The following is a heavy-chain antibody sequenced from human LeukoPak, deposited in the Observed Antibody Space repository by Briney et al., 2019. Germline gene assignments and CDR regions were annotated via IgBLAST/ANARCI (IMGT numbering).Heavy chain of an antibody. CDR3: ARGGSGWDDWFDP. D-gene: IGHD6-19*01. J-gene: IGHJ5*02. Sequence: GGSLRLSCAASGFTFSSYEMNWVRQAPGKGLEWVSYISSSGSTIYYADSVKGRFTIPRDNAKNSLYLQMNSLRAEDTAVYYCARGGSGWDDWFDPWGQGTLVTVSS. V-gene: IGHV3-48*03. CDR2: ISSSGSTI. CDR1: GFTFSSYE.